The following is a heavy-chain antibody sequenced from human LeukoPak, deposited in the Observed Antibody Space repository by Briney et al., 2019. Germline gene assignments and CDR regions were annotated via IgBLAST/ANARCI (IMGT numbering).Heavy chain of an antibody. Sequence: PSETLSLTCAVSGYSISSGYYWGWIRQPPAKGLEWIGSIYHSGSTYYNPSLKSRVTISVDTSKNQFSLKLSSVTAADTAVYYCARGYSSSWTTYYYYYMDVWGKGTTVTVSS. CDR3: ARGYSSSWTTYYYYYMDV. D-gene: IGHD6-13*01. V-gene: IGHV4-38-2*01. CDR2: IYHSGST. CDR1: GYSISSGYY. J-gene: IGHJ6*03.